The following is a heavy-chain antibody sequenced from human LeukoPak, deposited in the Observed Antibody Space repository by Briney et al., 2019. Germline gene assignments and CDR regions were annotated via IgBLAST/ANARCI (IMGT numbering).Heavy chain of an antibody. J-gene: IGHJ4*02. V-gene: IGHV4-39*01. CDR2: IYHSGGT. CDR1: GGSISSSSNS. D-gene: IGHD6-13*01. Sequence: SETLSLTCTVSGGSISSSSNSWGWIRQPPGKGLEWIGVIYHSGGTYYNPSLKSRLTMSVDTSKNQFSLKLSSVTATDTAVYYCASLIAAGYFDHWGQGTLVTVSS. CDR3: ASLIAAGYFDH.